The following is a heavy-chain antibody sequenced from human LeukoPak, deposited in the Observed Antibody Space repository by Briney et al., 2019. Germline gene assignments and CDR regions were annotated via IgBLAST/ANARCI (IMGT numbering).Heavy chain of an antibody. CDR1: GFTFSSYG. Sequence: GGSLRLSCAASGFTFSSYGMSWVRQAPGEGLEWVSALSGSGGSTYYADSVKGRFTISRDNSKNTLYLQMNSLRADDTAVYYCAKSGIVVVSPFDYWGQGTLVTVSS. J-gene: IGHJ4*02. V-gene: IGHV3-23*01. CDR3: AKSGIVVVSPFDY. CDR2: LSGSGGST. D-gene: IGHD2-21*01.